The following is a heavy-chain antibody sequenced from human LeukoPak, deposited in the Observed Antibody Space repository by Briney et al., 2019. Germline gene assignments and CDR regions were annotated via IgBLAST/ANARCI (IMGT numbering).Heavy chain of an antibody. D-gene: IGHD6-19*01. J-gene: IGHJ4*02. CDR2: IYPGDSDT. V-gene: IGHV5-51*01. CDR3: ARGGLGVYSSGWYGNY. Sequence: GESLKISCKGSGYSFTSYWIGWVRQVPGKGLEWMGIIYPGDSDTRYSPSFQGQVTISADKSISTAYLQWSSLKASDTAMYYCARGGLGVYSSGWYGNYWGQGTLVTVSS. CDR1: GYSFTSYW.